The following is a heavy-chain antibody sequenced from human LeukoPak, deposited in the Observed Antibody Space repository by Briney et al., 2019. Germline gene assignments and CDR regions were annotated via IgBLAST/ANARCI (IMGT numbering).Heavy chain of an antibody. Sequence: GGSLRLSCAASGFTFSSYEMNWVRQAPGKGLEWVSYISSSGSTIYYTDSVKGRFTISRDNAKKSLYLQMNSLRAEDTAVYYCAELGITMIGGVWGKGTTVTISS. J-gene: IGHJ6*04. D-gene: IGHD3-10*02. CDR3: AELGITMIGGV. CDR2: ISSSGSTI. V-gene: IGHV3-48*03. CDR1: GFTFSSYE.